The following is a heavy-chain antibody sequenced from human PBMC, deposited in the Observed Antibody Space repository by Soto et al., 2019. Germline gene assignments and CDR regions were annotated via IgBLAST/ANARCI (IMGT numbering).Heavy chain of an antibody. J-gene: IGHJ4*01. Sequence: GGSLRLSCAASGFTVSSTYMSWVRQAPGKGLEWVSIIFSSGESFYADSVKGRFTISRDSSDNTVYLQMNSLKAEDTAVYYCARGGIGMVRSFDHWGPGKLVTVXS. CDR3: ARGGIGMVRSFDH. CDR2: IFSSGES. V-gene: IGHV3-53*01. D-gene: IGHD3-10*01. CDR1: GFTVSSTY.